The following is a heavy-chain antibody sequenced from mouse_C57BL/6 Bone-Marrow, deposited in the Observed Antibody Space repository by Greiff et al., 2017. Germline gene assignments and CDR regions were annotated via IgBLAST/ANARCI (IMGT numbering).Heavy chain of an antibody. Sequence: QVLLQQSGAELVRPGASVTLSCKASGYTFTDYEMHWVKQTPVHGLEWIGAIDPETGGTAYNQKFKGKAILTADKSSSTAYMELRSLTSEDSAVYYCTRLTGYFDYWGQGTTLTVSS. CDR2: IDPETGGT. J-gene: IGHJ2*01. V-gene: IGHV1-15*01. CDR1: GYTFTDYE. CDR3: TRLTGYFDY. D-gene: IGHD4-1*01.